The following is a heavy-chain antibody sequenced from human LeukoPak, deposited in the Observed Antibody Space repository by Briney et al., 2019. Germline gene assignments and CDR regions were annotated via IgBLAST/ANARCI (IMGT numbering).Heavy chain of an antibody. CDR1: GFTFDDYA. V-gene: IGHV3-9*01. Sequence: GGSLRLSCAASGFTFDDYAMHWVRQAPGKGLEWVSGISWNSGSIGYADSVKGRFTISRDNAKNSLYLQMNSLRAEDTALYYCAKGKIVGATDPYVWFDPWGQGTLVTVSS. D-gene: IGHD1-26*01. J-gene: IGHJ5*02. CDR3: AKGKIVGATDPYVWFDP. CDR2: ISWNSGSI.